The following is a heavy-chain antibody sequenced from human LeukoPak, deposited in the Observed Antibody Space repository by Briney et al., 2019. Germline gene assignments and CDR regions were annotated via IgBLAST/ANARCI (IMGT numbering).Heavy chain of an antibody. CDR2: ISGSGGTT. CDR1: GFTFSSYA. D-gene: IGHD2-15*01. J-gene: IGHJ4*02. CDR3: AKLRVVVAAYSNFDY. Sequence: GGSLRISCAASGFTFSSYAMSWVRQAPGKGLEWVSAISGSGGTTYYADSVRGRLTISRDNSNNTLYLQMNSLRAEDTAVYYCAKLRVVVAAYSNFDYWGQGTLVTVSS. V-gene: IGHV3-23*01.